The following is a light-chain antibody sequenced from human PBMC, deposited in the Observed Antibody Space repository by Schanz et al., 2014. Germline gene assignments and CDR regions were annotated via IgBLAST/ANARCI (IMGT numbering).Light chain of an antibody. J-gene: IGLJ2*01. Sequence: QSALTQPASVSGSPRQSITISCTGTSSDVGSYDLVSWYQQHPGKAPKLIIYEGSKRPSGVSNRFSGSKSGNTASLTVSGLQAEDEADYYCSSYAGSNFVVFGGGTKVTVL. CDR1: SSDVGSYDL. CDR2: EGS. V-gene: IGLV2-14*02. CDR3: SSYAGSNFVV.